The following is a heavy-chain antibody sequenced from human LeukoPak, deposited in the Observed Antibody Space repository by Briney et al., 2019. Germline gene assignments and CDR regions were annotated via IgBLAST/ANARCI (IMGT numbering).Heavy chain of an antibody. J-gene: IGHJ3*02. D-gene: IGHD1-26*01. CDR2: IYWNDDK. CDR1: GFSLRTSGVG. CDR3: AHSIGSWLGATDAFDI. V-gene: IGHV2-5*01. Sequence: SGPTLVNPTQTLTLTCTFSGFSLRTSGVGVGWIRQPPGKALEWLALIYWNDDKRYSPSLKSRLTITKDTSKNQVVLTMTNMDPVDTATYYCAHSIGSWLGATDAFDIWGKGTMVTVSS.